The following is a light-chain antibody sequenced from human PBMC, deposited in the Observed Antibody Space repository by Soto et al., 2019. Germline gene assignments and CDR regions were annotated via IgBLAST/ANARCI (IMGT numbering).Light chain of an antibody. CDR1: QSISSW. CDR2: KAS. J-gene: IGKJ1*01. CDR3: QQYDNGWT. V-gene: IGKV1-5*03. Sequence: DIQMTQSPSTLSASVGDRVTITCRASQSISSWLAWYQQRPGKAPKLLIYKASSLESGVPSRFSGNGSGTEFTLTISSLQPDDSATYYCQQYDNGWTFGQGTKVEI.